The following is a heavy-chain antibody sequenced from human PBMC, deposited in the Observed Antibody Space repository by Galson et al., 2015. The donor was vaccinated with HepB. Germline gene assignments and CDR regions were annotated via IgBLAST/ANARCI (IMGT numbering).Heavy chain of an antibody. CDR1: GFTFSSYA. CDR3: ARTIIFSAPALDAFDI. Sequence: SLRLSCAASGFTFSSYAMHWVRQAPGKGLEWVSSVDGSGNHRYYADSLKGRFIVSRDDAQNSLSLQMNSLRAEDTAVYYCARTIIFSAPALDAFDIWGQGTTVTVSS. D-gene: IGHD3-3*01. CDR2: VDGSGNHR. J-gene: IGHJ3*02. V-gene: IGHV3-21*01.